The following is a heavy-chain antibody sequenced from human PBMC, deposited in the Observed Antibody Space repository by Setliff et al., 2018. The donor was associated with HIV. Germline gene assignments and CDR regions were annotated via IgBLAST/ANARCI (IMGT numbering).Heavy chain of an antibody. D-gene: IGHD2-21*01. CDR3: ARLSIPAYYYMDV. V-gene: IGHV1-46*01. Sequence: ASVKVSCKASGYTFTNYYIHWVRQAPGQGLEWMGLINPSGGRTSYAQKFQGRLTMTRDTSRSTVYMELSSLRSDDTAVYYCARLSIPAYYYMDVWGKGTTVTVS. CDR2: INPSGGRT. J-gene: IGHJ6*03. CDR1: GYTFTNYY.